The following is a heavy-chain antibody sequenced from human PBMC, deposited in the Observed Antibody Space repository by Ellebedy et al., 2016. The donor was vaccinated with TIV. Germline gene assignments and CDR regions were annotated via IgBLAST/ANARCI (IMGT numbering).Heavy chain of an antibody. J-gene: IGHJ2*01. CDR2: IYSGGTT. Sequence: GESLKISCAASEFTVSSNYMSWVRQAPGKGLEWVSVIYSGGTTHCADSVKGRFSISRDSSKNTLYLQMNSLRVEDTAIYYCAKGLTGDRGGWGWYFDLWGRGTVVTVSS. V-gene: IGHV3-53*01. D-gene: IGHD7-27*01. CDR1: EFTVSSNY. CDR3: AKGLTGDRGGWGWYFDL.